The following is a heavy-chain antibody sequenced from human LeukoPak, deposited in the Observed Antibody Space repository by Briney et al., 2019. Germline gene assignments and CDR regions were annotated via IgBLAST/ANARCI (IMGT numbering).Heavy chain of an antibody. J-gene: IGHJ4*02. Sequence: PGGSLRLSCAASGFTFSSYAMSWVRQAPGKGLEWVSVIYSGGRKYYADSVKGRFTISRDNSKSTLYLQMNNLRAEDTAVYYCARGEEWSGWYMPFDYWGQGTLVTVSS. CDR2: IYSGGRK. D-gene: IGHD6-19*01. CDR3: ARGEEWSGWYMPFDY. V-gene: IGHV3-66*01. CDR1: GFTFSSYA.